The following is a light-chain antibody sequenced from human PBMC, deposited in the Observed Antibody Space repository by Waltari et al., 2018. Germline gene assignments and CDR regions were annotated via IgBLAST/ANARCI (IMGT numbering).Light chain of an antibody. J-gene: IGKJ5*01. Sequence: EIVLTQSPGTLSLSPGERATLSCRASQSVTSNYLVWYQQKPGQAPRLLIYGASSRATGIPDRFSGSGSGTDFTLTISRLEPEDFAVYYCQRYGSSSTFGQGTRLEIK. V-gene: IGKV3-20*01. CDR3: QRYGSSST. CDR2: GAS. CDR1: QSVTSNY.